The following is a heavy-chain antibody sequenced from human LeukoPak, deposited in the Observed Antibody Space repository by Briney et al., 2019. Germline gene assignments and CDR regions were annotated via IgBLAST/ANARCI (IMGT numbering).Heavy chain of an antibody. V-gene: IGHV1-8*01. CDR1: GYTFTSYD. CDR2: MNPNSANT. Sequence: ASVKVSCKASGYTFTSYDINWVRQATGQGLEWMGWMNPNSANTGYAQKFQGRVTMTRNTSISTAYMELSSLRSEDTAVYYCARRGYCSGGSCSLGNYYYGMDVWGQGTTVTVSS. CDR3: ARRGYCSGGSCSLGNYYYGMDV. J-gene: IGHJ6*02. D-gene: IGHD2-15*01.